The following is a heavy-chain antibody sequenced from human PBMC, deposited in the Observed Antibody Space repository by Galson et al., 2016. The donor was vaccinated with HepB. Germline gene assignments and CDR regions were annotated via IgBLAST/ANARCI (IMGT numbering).Heavy chain of an antibody. J-gene: IGHJ4*02. V-gene: IGHV3-74*01. CDR3: AREPGYNYGFTWGY. Sequence: SLRLSCAASGFTFSSYWMHWVRQAPGRGLVWVSRINTDGSRTNYADSVKGRVTISRDNAKNSLYLQMNSLRAEDAAVYYCAREPGYNYGFTWGYWGQGTRGKVSS. CDR1: GFTFSSYW. D-gene: IGHD5-18*01. CDR2: INTDGSRT.